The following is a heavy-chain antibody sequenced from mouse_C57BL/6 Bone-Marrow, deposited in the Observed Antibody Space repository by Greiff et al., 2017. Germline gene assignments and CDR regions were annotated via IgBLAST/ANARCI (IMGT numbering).Heavy chain of an antibody. V-gene: IGHV2-6*01. D-gene: IGHD2-5*01. CDR3: ASYSNYDAMDD. Sequence: QVQLKESGPGLVAPSQSLSISCTVSGFSLTSYGVDWVRQSPGKGLEWLGVIRGVGSTNYNSARKTRLSISKDNNKSQVFLKMNSLQTNDTAMYYCASYSNYDAMDDWGQGTSVTVSS. CDR2: IRGVGST. J-gene: IGHJ4*01. CDR1: GFSLTSYG.